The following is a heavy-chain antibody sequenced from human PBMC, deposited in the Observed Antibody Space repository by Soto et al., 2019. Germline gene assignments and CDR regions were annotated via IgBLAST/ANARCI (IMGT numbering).Heavy chain of an antibody. D-gene: IGHD2-8*02. CDR3: AKDMAPSDGNGQLVVFDY. J-gene: IGHJ4*02. Sequence: EVQLVESGGGLVQPGRSLRLSCVASGFTFDDFVMHCVQQVPRKGLEWVSGISWNSGSIGYVDSVNGPFTISRDNAKNSLYLQMNSLRAEDTALYYCAKDMAPSDGNGQLVVFDYWGQGTLVTVSS. CDR2: ISWNSGSI. CDR1: GFTFDDFV. V-gene: IGHV3-9*01.